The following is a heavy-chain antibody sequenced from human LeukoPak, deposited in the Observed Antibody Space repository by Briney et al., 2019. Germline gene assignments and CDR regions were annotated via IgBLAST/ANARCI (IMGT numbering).Heavy chain of an antibody. CDR3: ARGPGTVGLSP. J-gene: IGHJ5*02. CDR1: GGSFTNYY. CDR2: INHSGDT. D-gene: IGHD1/OR15-1a*01. Sequence: SETLSLTRNVAGGSFTNYYWSWIRQTPEKGLEWIGQINHSGDTSYNPSLSSRVTLSVDRSKNQFSLKVTSVTAADTGVFYCARGPGTVGLSPWGQGTLVTVSS. V-gene: IGHV4-34*01.